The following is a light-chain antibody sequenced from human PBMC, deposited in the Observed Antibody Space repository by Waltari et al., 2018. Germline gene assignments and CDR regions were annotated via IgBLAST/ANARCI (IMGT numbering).Light chain of an antibody. J-gene: IGKJ3*01. CDR3: QKYNDWPPFT. Sequence: MEMMQSPATLSLSPGERATLPCRASQSVGSTLAWYQQKPGQAPRLLIYYASSRATGIPDRFSGSGSGTEFTLTISSLDPEDVGVYYCQKYNDWPPFTFGPGTKLDIK. CDR1: QSVGST. CDR2: YAS. V-gene: IGKV3D-15*01.